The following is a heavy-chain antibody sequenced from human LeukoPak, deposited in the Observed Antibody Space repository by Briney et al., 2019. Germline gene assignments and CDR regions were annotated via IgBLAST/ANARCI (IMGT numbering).Heavy chain of an antibody. CDR3: ARGYSYGYAPY. CDR2: INGGNDYT. CDR1: GYTFTSYG. V-gene: IGHV1-18*01. Sequence: ASVKVSCKASGYTFTSYGISWVRQAPGQELEWMGWINGGNDYTKCSPKFQGRVTITRDTSASTSYMELSSLRSEDTAVYYCARGYSYGYAPYWGQGTLVTVSS. D-gene: IGHD5-18*01. J-gene: IGHJ4*02.